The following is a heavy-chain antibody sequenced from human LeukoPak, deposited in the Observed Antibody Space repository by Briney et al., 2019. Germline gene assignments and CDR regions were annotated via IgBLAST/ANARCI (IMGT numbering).Heavy chain of an antibody. D-gene: IGHD5-12*01. J-gene: IGHJ4*02. CDR2: IYSGGST. CDR1: GFTVSSNY. CDR3: ARDSVGGYSDY. Sequence: GGSLRLSCAASGFTVSSNYMSWVRQAPGKGLEWVSVIYSGGSTYYADSVKGRFTISRDKSKNTLYLQMNNLRAEDTAVYYCARDSVGGYSDYWGQGTLVTVSS. V-gene: IGHV3-53*01.